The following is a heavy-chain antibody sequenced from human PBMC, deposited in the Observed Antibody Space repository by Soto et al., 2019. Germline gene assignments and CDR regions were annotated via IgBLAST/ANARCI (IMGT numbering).Heavy chain of an antibody. V-gene: IGHV3-23*01. CDR3: AQDSYVDFWCGYYKEN. J-gene: IGHJ4*02. D-gene: IGHD3-3*01. Sequence: EVPLLESGGGLIQPGGSHRLSCVASGFMFTSFAMSWVRQAPGKGLEWVAGISGSAVSTDYADSVKGRFTISRDNSKKTVYLEMNSLRVEDTAVYFCAQDSYVDFWCGYYKENWGQGTLVTVSS. CDR1: GFMFTSFA. CDR2: ISGSAVST.